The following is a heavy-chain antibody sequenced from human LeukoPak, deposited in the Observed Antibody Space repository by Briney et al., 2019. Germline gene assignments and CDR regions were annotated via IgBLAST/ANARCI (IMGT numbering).Heavy chain of an antibody. D-gene: IGHD2-15*01. V-gene: IGHV3-74*01. CDR3: ARDMVD. CDR2: INIAGSVT. CDR1: GFTFSSYW. Sequence: PGGSLRLSCAASGFTFSSYWMHWVRQAPGKGLEWVSRINIAGSVTTYADSVKGRFTISRDNAKKTLNLQMNSLRAEDTAVYYCARDMVDWGQGTLVTVSS. J-gene: IGHJ4*02.